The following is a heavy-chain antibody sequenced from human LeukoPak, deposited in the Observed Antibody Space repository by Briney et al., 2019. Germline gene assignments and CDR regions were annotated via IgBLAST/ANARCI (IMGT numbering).Heavy chain of an antibody. D-gene: IGHD6-13*01. CDR3: AKVSPYSSSWPLDY. Sequence: GGSLRLSCAASGLTFRSYAMSWVRQAPGKGLEWVSAISGSGGSTYYADSVKGRFTISRDNSKNTLYLQMNSLRAEDTAVYCCAKVSPYSSSWPLDYWGQGTLVTVSS. J-gene: IGHJ4*02. V-gene: IGHV3-23*01. CDR1: GLTFRSYA. CDR2: ISGSGGST.